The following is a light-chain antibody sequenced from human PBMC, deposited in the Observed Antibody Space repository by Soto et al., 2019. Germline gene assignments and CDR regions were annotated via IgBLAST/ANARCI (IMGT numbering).Light chain of an antibody. Sequence: DIQMTQSPSSVSASVGDRVTITCRASQDIGRWLGWYQKKLGEAPKLLIYSASNLQSGVPSRFSGSGYGTHFSLIISSLQPEDSASYFCQQASNFPLTFGQGTRLEIK. CDR1: QDIGRW. V-gene: IGKV1-12*01. J-gene: IGKJ5*01. CDR2: SAS. CDR3: QQASNFPLT.